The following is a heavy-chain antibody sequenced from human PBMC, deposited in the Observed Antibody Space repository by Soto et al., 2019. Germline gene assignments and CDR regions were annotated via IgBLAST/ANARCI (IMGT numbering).Heavy chain of an antibody. J-gene: IGHJ4*02. Sequence: EVQLVESGGGLVHPGGSLKLSCAVSGFTFSGSVMHWVRQAPGKGLEWLGRIRSRDSDYATSYAESVKGRLTISRDDSKNTAYLQVTSLKIEYTALYYCTTYVNSSKGFDYWGQGTLVTVSS. CDR3: TTYVNSSKGFDY. D-gene: IGHD6-6*01. V-gene: IGHV3-73*01. CDR1: GFTFSGSV. CDR2: IRSRDSDYAT.